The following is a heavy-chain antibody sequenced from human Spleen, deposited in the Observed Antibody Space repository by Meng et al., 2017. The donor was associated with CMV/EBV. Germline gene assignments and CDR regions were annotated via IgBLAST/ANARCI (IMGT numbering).Heavy chain of an antibody. CDR2: INSNSGGT. J-gene: IGHJ4*02. CDR1: GYTFTGYY. D-gene: IGHD3-10*01. V-gene: IGHV1-2*02. Sequence: ASVKVSCKASGYTFTGYYMHWVRQAPGQGLEWMGWINSNSGGTKYAQKFQGRVTMTRDTSISTAYMELSRLRSDDTAVYYCARVIYGSGREYYFDYWGQGTLVTVSS. CDR3: ARVIYGSGREYYFDY.